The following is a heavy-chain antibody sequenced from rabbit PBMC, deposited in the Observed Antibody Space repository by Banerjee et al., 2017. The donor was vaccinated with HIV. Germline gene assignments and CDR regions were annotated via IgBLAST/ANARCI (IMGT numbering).Heavy chain of an antibody. CDR1: GFDFSSYG. V-gene: IGHV1S47*01. J-gene: IGHJ4*01. CDR2: IDPVFGST. Sequence: QEQLVESGGGLVQPGGSLTLSCKASGFDFSSYGVSWVRQAPGKGLEWIGYIDPVFGSTYYASWVNGRFTISSHNAQNTLYLQLNSLTAADTATYFCARTYALSSGYKLWGQGTLVTVS. CDR3: ARTYALSSGYKL. D-gene: IGHD1-1*01.